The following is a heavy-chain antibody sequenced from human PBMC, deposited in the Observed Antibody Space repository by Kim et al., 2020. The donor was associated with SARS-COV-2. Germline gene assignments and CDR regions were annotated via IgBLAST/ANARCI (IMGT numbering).Heavy chain of an antibody. V-gene: IGHV1-46*01. J-gene: IGHJ6*02. Sequence: QGRVTMTRDTSTSTVYMELSSLRSEDTAVYYCARDRGYSYGLVDYYGMDVWGQGTTVTVSS. D-gene: IGHD5-18*01. CDR3: ARDRGYSYGLVDYYGMDV.